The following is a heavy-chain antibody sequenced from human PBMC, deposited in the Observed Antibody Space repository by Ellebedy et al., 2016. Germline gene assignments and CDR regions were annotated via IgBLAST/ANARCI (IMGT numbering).Heavy chain of an antibody. D-gene: IGHD6-19*01. Sequence: SETLSLTCTVSGGSITSYYWSWIRQPPGKGLEWIGCVSNSGTVNYNPSLKSRVTISVDTSQNQFSLKVSSVTVADTAVYYCARQASGWYPFDYWGQGTLVTVSS. CDR1: GGSITSYY. J-gene: IGHJ4*02. CDR3: ARQASGWYPFDY. CDR2: VSNSGTV. V-gene: IGHV4-59*08.